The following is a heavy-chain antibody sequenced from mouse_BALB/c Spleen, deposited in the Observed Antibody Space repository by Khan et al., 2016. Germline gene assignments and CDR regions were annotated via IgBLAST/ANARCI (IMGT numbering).Heavy chain of an antibody. V-gene: IGHV9-3-1*01. CDR1: GYTFTNYG. Sequence: QIQLVQSGPELKKPGETVKISCKASGYTFTNYGMNWVKQAPGKGLKWMGWMNTYTEEPTYADDFKGRFAFSLKTSARTAYLQINNLKNEDTATYCCARDYDYDGDWYFDVWGAGTTVTVSS. J-gene: IGHJ1*01. D-gene: IGHD2-4*01. CDR3: ARDYDYDGDWYFDV. CDR2: MNTYTEEP.